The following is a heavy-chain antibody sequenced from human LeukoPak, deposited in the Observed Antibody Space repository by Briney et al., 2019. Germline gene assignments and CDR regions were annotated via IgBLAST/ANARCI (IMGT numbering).Heavy chain of an antibody. D-gene: IGHD3-22*01. CDR1: GFTFSSYW. V-gene: IGHV3-74*01. CDR3: ARGGWYYDSSGFLDYFDY. J-gene: IGHJ4*02. Sequence: GGSLRLSCAASGFTFSSYWMHWVRQAPGKGLVWVSRINSDGSSTSYADSVKGRFTISRDNAKNTLYLQMNSLRAEDTAVYYCARGGWYYDSSGFLDYFDYWGQGTLVTVSS. CDR2: INSDGSST.